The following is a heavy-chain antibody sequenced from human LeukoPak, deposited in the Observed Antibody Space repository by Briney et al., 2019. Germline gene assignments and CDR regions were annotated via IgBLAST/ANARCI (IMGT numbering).Heavy chain of an antibody. Sequence: GASVKVSCKASGYTFTGYYMHWVRQAPGQGLEWMGRIIPILGIANYAQKFQGRVTITADKSTSTAYMELSSLRSEDTAVYYCARRIRYSSSWYTSYYFDYWGQGTLVTVSS. D-gene: IGHD6-13*01. CDR1: GYTFTGYY. CDR2: IIPILGIA. CDR3: ARRIRYSSSWYTSYYFDY. J-gene: IGHJ4*02. V-gene: IGHV1-69*02.